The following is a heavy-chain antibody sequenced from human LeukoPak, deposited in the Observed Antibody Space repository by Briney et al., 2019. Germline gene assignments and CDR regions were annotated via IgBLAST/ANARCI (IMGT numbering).Heavy chain of an antibody. Sequence: PGGSLRLSCAASGFTFSSYEMNWVRQAPGKGLEWVSYISSSSSYIYYADSVKGRFTISRDNAKNSLYLQMNSLRAEDTAVYYCARDLVRRTFDYWGQGTLVTVSS. D-gene: IGHD6-6*01. CDR1: GFTFSSYE. V-gene: IGHV3-21*05. CDR3: ARDLVRRTFDY. J-gene: IGHJ4*02. CDR2: ISSSSSYI.